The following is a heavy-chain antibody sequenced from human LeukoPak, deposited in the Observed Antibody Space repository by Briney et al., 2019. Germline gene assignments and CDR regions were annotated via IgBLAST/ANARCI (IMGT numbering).Heavy chain of an antibody. D-gene: IGHD4-23*01. V-gene: IGHV4-61*02. CDR1: GGSISSGSYY. CDR3: ARGSTTVVTPWEGNWFDP. CDR2: IYTSGST. Sequence: PSETLSLTCTVSGGSISSGSYYWSWIRQPAGKGLEWIGRIYTSGSTNYNPSLKSRVTISVDTSKNQFSLKLSSVTAADTAVYYCARGSTTVVTPWEGNWFDPWGQGTLVTVSS. J-gene: IGHJ5*02.